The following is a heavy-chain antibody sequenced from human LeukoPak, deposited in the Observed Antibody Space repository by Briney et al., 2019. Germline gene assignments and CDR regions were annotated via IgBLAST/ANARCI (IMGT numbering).Heavy chain of an antibody. D-gene: IGHD3-10*01. CDR2: IIPIFGTA. V-gene: IGHV1-69*13. Sequence: GASVKVSCRASGGTFSSYAISWVRQAPGQGLEWMGGIIPIFGTANYAQKFQGRVTITADESTSTAYMELSSLRSEDTAVYYCARGYYGSGSYNGYWGQGTLVTVSS. J-gene: IGHJ4*02. CDR1: GGTFSSYA. CDR3: ARGYYGSGSYNGY.